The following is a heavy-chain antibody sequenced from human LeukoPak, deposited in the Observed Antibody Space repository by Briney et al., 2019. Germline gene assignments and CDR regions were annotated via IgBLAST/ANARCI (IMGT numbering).Heavy chain of an antibody. CDR3: TRVEEAATTAAIIRKYSYYYYYMDV. CDR1: GFTFSTYR. CDR2: IKQDGSEK. Sequence: GGPLRLSCAASGFTFSTYRMSLVRQAPGKGLEWVANIKQDGSEKHYVDSVKGRFTISRDNAKNSLYLQMSSLRAEDTALYYCTRVEEAATTAAIIRKYSYYYYYMDVWGKGNTVTVSS. J-gene: IGHJ6*03. D-gene: IGHD4-11*01. V-gene: IGHV3-7*01.